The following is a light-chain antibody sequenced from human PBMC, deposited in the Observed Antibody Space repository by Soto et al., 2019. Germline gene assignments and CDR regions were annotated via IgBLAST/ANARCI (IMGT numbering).Light chain of an antibody. Sequence: PGERVTLSCRASQSVSSSYLTWYQQKPGQAPRLLIYGASTRATSIPARFSGSGSGTDFTLTISSLQPEDFAIYYCQYYGSSPLTFGGGTKVDIK. J-gene: IGKJ4*01. CDR1: QSVSSSY. CDR3: QYYGSSPLT. CDR2: GAS. V-gene: IGKV3-20*01.